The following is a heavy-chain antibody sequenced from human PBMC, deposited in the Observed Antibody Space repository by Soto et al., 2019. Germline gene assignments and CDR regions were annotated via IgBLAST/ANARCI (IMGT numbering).Heavy chain of an antibody. V-gene: IGHV4-31*03. Sequence: QVQLQESGPGLVKPSQTLSLTCTVSGGSISSGGYYWSWIRQHPGKGLEWIGYIYYSGSTYYNPSLKSRVTISVDTSKNQFSLKLSSVTAADTAVYYCARGTIVVVVAATLSHYFDYWGQGTLVTVSS. D-gene: IGHD2-15*01. J-gene: IGHJ4*02. CDR3: ARGTIVVVVAATLSHYFDY. CDR2: IYYSGST. CDR1: GGSISSGGYY.